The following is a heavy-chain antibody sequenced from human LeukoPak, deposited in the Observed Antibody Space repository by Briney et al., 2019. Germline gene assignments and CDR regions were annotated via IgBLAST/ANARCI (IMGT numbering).Heavy chain of an antibody. D-gene: IGHD2-15*01. V-gene: IGHV3-23*01. CDR1: GFTFSSYA. J-gene: IGHJ3*02. Sequence: GGSLRLSCAASGFTFSSYAMSWVRQAPGKGLEWVSAISGSGGSTYYANSVKGRFTISRDNAKNSLYLQMNSLRAEDTAVYYCARGRSGGSCYPSTDGFDIWGQGTMVTVSS. CDR2: ISGSGGST. CDR3: ARGRSGGSCYPSTDGFDI.